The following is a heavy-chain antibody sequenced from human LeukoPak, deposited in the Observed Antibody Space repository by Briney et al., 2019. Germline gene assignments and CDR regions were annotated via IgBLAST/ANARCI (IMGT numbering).Heavy chain of an antibody. Sequence: SVKVSCKASGGTFSSYAISWVRQAPGQGVEWMGGIIPIFGTANYAQKFQGRVTITADESTSTAYMELSSLRSEDTAVYYCARGRWKGSGYVPSDRQRRNSFDPWGQGTLVTVSS. D-gene: IGHD5-12*01. J-gene: IGHJ5*02. V-gene: IGHV1-69*01. CDR3: ARGRWKGSGYVPSDRQRRNSFDP. CDR1: GGTFSSYA. CDR2: IIPIFGTA.